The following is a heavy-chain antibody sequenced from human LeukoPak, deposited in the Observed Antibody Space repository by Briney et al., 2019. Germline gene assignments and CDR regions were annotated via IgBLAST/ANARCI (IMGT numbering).Heavy chain of an antibody. Sequence: GASVKVSFKASGYTFTIYYMHWVRQAPGQGGEGMGVINPSAGSTSYAQKFQGRVTITRDTSTSTVYMELSSLRSEDTAVYYCARGGLQLLAPLDYWGQGTLVTVSS. CDR2: INPSAGST. V-gene: IGHV1-46*01. CDR3: ARGGLQLLAPLDY. J-gene: IGHJ4*02. CDR1: GYTFTIYY. D-gene: IGHD5-18*01.